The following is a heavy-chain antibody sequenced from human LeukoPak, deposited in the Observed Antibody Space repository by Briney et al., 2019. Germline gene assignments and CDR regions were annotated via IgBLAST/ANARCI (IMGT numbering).Heavy chain of an antibody. CDR3: ARLGTVTTYNWFDP. V-gene: IGHV4-38-2*01. D-gene: IGHD4-11*01. Sequence: PSETLSLTCAVSGYSISSGYYWGWIRPPPGKGLEWSGSIYHSGSTYYNPSLKSRVTISVDTSKNQFSLKLSSVTAADTAVYYCARLGTVTTYNWFDPWGQGTLVTVSS. CDR1: GYSISSGYY. CDR2: IYHSGST. J-gene: IGHJ5*02.